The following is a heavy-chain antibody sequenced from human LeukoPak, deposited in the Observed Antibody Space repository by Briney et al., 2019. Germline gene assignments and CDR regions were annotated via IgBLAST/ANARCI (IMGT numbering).Heavy chain of an antibody. V-gene: IGHV4-59*01. Sequence: SETLSLTCTVSGGSISSYYWSWIRQPPGKGLEWIGYIYYSGSTNYNPSLKSRVTISVDTSKNQFSLKLSSVTAADTAVYYCARAGDILTGYYPFDYWGQGTLVTVSS. CDR3: ARAGDILTGYYPFDY. D-gene: IGHD3-9*01. CDR2: IYYSGST. J-gene: IGHJ4*02. CDR1: GGSISSYY.